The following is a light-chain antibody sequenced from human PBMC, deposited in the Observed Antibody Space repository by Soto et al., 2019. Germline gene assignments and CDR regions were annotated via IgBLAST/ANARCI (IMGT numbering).Light chain of an antibody. Sequence: EIVLTQSPATLSLSPGERATLSCSASQSVSRYYAWYQQNPDQAPRLLIYDASSRGIGIPAWFSSSGSGTDFTLTLSSREPEDFAVSYCQQRSNWRPGYTFGQGTKLEIK. CDR2: DAS. CDR1: QSVSRY. J-gene: IGKJ2*01. CDR3: QQRSNWRPGYT. V-gene: IGKV3-11*01.